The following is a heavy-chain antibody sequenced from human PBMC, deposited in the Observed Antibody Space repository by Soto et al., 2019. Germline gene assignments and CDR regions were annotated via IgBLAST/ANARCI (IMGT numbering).Heavy chain of an antibody. CDR1: GFSFSDYY. V-gene: IGHV3-11*01. D-gene: IGHD1-26*01. Sequence: QVQLVESGGGLVKPGGSLRLSCAASGFSFSDYYMSWIRQAPGKGLEWVSLISTSGSSTDYADSVKGRFTISRDNAKNPLSLKMNSLRAEDTAVYYCANLAKNYYHYMDVWGKGTTVTVSS. CDR2: ISTSGSST. CDR3: ANLAKNYYHYMDV. J-gene: IGHJ6*03.